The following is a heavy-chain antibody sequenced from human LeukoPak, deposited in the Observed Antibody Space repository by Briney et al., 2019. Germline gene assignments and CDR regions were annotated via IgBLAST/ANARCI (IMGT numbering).Heavy chain of an antibody. D-gene: IGHD4-23*01. V-gene: IGHV3-11*01. CDR2: ISSSGSDI. CDR1: GFTFSGYY. J-gene: IGHJ3*02. Sequence: GGSLRLSCVASGFTFSGYYMGWLRQAPGKGLEGISYISSSGSDIYYTGSMKGRFTIYRDNAKNSLFLQMNSLRGDDTALYYCARGFYGRNPLDSFDIWGRGTMVTVSS. CDR3: ARGFYGRNPLDSFDI.